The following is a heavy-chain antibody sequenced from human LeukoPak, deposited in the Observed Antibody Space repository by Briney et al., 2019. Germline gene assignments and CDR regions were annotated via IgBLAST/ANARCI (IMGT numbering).Heavy chain of an antibody. Sequence: GGSLRLSCAASGFTFSSYSMNWVRQAPGKGLEWVSSITSSSSYIYYADSVKGRFTISRDNAKNSLYLQMNSLRAEDTAVYYCARAEMSVVVVAATRYYYYYMDVWGKGTTVTVSS. CDR3: ARAEMSVVVVAATRYYYYYMDV. J-gene: IGHJ6*03. D-gene: IGHD2-15*01. CDR2: ITSSSSYI. V-gene: IGHV3-21*01. CDR1: GFTFSSYS.